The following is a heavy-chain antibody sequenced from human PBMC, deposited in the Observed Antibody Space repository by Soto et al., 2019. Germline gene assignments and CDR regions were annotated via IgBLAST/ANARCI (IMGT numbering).Heavy chain of an antibody. D-gene: IGHD5-18*01. CDR3: ASLPVFRDGYSRGRNPFDI. Sequence: PSETLSLTCTPSGGSSSSGGYYWNRIRQHQGQGLERLGSVYYSGSTCYNPSLKSRATISVDTSKNQFSLKLSSVTAADTAVYYCASLPVFRDGYSRGRNPFDIWGQGTMVTVSS. J-gene: IGHJ3*02. CDR1: GGSSSSGGYY. CDR2: VYYSGST. V-gene: IGHV4-31*03.